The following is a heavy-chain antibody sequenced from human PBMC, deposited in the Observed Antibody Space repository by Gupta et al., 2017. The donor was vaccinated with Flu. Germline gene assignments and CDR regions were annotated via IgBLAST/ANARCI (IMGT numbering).Heavy chain of an antibody. V-gene: IGHV1-69*01. D-gene: IGHD1-26*01. CDR3: ARDYSSEGRTYYYYYHGLDV. CDR2: IIPELRSP. CDR1: GVTFRSHA. Sequence: QVQLVPSGAEVKKPVSSVKFSCKTSGVTFRSHAIRWVSQAPGQGLEWVGGIIPELRSPNYAPKFQDRVTSSANESTSIAYMELRSLRVEDTAVYDCARDYSSEGRTYYYYYHGLDVWGQGTTVTVSS. J-gene: IGHJ6*02.